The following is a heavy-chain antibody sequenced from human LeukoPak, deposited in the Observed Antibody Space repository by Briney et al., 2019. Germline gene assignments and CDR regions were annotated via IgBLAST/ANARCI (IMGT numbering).Heavy chain of an antibody. J-gene: IGHJ6*02. Sequence: GGCLRLSCAAPVVTFSSYGLNWARQAPWKGLEWVASINHNGNVNYYVDSVKGRFTISRDNAKNSLYLQMSNLRAEDTAVYFCARGGGLDVWGQGATVTVSS. D-gene: IGHD3-16*01. CDR1: VVTFSSYG. V-gene: IGHV3-7*03. CDR3: ARGGGLDV. CDR2: INHNGNVN.